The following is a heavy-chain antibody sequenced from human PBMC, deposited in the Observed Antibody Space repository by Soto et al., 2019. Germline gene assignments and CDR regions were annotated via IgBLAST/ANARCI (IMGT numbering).Heavy chain of an antibody. J-gene: IGHJ1*01. V-gene: IGHV4-39*02. D-gene: IGHD1-26*01. CDR1: GYSISTSSYY. CDR2: IYYSGAT. Sequence: SETLSLTCTVSGYSISTSSYYWGWIRQPPGKGLEWIASIYYSGATYYNPSLQSRVTISVDTSNNRFSLTLSSLTAADTAVYFCARLAYSGYLQTWGQGSLVTV. CDR3: ARLAYSGYLQT.